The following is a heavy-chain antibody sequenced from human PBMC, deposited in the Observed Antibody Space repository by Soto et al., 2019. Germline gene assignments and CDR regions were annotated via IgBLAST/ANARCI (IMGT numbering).Heavy chain of an antibody. CDR3: AAGDYASGSRDY. V-gene: IGHV3-66*01. CDR1: GFTVSSNY. Sequence: EVQLVESGGGSVQPGGSLRLSCAASGFTVSSNYMSWFRQAPGRGLEWVSSIYSIGSADYADSVKGRFTISIDNSKNTMYLQMNSLRAEDTAVYYCAAGDYASGSRDYWGQGTLVTVSS. J-gene: IGHJ4*02. CDR2: IYSIGSA. D-gene: IGHD3-10*01.